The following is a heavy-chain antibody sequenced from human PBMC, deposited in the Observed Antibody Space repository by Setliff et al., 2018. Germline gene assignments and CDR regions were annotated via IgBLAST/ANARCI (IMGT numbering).Heavy chain of an antibody. D-gene: IGHD5-12*01. J-gene: IGHJ3*02. CDR3: ARNRVALYDAFDI. Sequence: GESLKISCKGSGYSFTDYRIGWVRQMPGEGLEWMGIIHPSNSDTVYSPSFQGQVTISADRSITTAYLQWSSLKASDTAIYYCARNRVALYDAFDIWGQGTMVTVSS. CDR1: GYSFTDYR. CDR2: IHPSNSDT. V-gene: IGHV5-51*01.